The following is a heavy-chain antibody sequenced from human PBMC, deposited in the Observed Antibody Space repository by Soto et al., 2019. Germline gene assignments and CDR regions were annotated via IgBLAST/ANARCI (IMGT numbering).Heavy chain of an antibody. J-gene: IGHJ4*02. CDR1: GGTYSSYA. Sequence: QVHVVQSGAEMKRPGSSVKVSCKASGGTYSSYAFNWVRQAPGQGLEWMGDIVPMSGTAYYAQKFQGRVTITADKSATTAYMELSSLRSEDTAVYYCAREGYSGSYFDYWGQGTLVTVS. CDR2: IVPMSGTA. CDR3: AREGYSGSYFDY. D-gene: IGHD1-26*01. V-gene: IGHV1-69*06.